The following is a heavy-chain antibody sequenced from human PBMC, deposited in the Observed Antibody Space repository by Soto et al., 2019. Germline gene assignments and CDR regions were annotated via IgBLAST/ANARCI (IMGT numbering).Heavy chain of an antibody. CDR1: GFTFSSYA. V-gene: IGHV3-30-3*01. D-gene: IGHD5-18*01. J-gene: IGHJ2*01. Sequence: QVQLVESGGGVVQPGRSLRLSCAASGFTFSSYALQWVRQAPGKGLEWVAVISYDGSTKYHADSVKGRFTISRDNSKNTLELQMNSLRAEDTAVYYCARDPLWGTAMVLWYFDLWGRGTLVTVSS. CDR2: ISYDGSTK. CDR3: ARDPLWGTAMVLWYFDL.